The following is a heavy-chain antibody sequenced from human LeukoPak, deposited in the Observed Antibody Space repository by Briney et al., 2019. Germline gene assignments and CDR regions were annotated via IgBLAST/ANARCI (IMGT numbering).Heavy chain of an antibody. V-gene: IGHV4-34*01. CDR1: GGSFSGYY. Sequence: SETLSLTCAVYGGSFSGYYWSWIRQPPGKGLEWFGEINHSGSTNYNPSLKSRVTMSLDTSKKQFSLKLSSVTAADTAVYYCARGRRDGYNLRNFDYWGQGTLVTVSS. D-gene: IGHD5-24*01. CDR2: INHSGST. J-gene: IGHJ4*02. CDR3: ARGRRDGYNLRNFDY.